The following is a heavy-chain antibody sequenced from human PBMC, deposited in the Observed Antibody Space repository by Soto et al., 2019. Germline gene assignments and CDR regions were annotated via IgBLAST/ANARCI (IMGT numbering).Heavy chain of an antibody. J-gene: IGHJ4*02. D-gene: IGHD5-18*01. V-gene: IGHV1-3*04. CDR3: SRPNSNDDSLDL. Sequence: QAQLVQSGAEVQKPGASVKVSCKASGYAFTRFAIHWVRQAPGQRLEWMGSINTGNGNTRFLQKFQGRVTFTRDTSANTADMEIRSLISEETAVYYWSRPNSNDDSLDLWGQGSLVTVSS. CDR1: GYAFTRFA. CDR2: INTGNGNT.